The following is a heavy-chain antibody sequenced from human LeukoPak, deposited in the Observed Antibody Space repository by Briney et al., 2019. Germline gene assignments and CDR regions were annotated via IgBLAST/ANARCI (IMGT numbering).Heavy chain of an antibody. D-gene: IGHD3-22*01. CDR3: ARDPRYYYDSSGYYRHFGFDY. Sequence: GASVKVSCKASGGTFSSYAISWVRQAPGQGLEWMGGIIPIFGTANYAQKFQGRVTITADKSTSTAYMELSSLRSEDTAVYYCARDPRYYYDSSGYYRHFGFDYWGQGTLVTVSS. CDR2: IIPIFGTA. V-gene: IGHV1-69*06. CDR1: GGTFSSYA. J-gene: IGHJ4*02.